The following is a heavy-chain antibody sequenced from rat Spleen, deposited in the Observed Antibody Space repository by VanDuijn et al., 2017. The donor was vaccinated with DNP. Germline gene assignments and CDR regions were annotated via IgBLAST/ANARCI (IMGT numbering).Heavy chain of an antibody. CDR2: ISYDGSIT. CDR1: GFTFSDYY. CDR3: TRPGSPYYFDY. D-gene: IGHD5-1*01. Sequence: EVLLVESDGGLVQPGRSLKLSCAVSGFTFSDYYMAWVRQAPTKGLEWVATISYDGSITYYRDSVKGRFTISRNNAKSTQYLQMDSLRSEDTATYYCTRPGSPYYFDYWGQGTLVTVSS. V-gene: IGHV5-29*01. J-gene: IGHJ3*01.